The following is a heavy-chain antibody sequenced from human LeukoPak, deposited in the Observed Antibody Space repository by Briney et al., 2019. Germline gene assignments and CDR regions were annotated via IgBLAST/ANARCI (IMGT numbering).Heavy chain of an antibody. Sequence: PGGSLRISCAASGFTFSDYYMSWIRQAPGKGMEWVSYIDISGSTIYYADSLRGRFTISRDNAKTSLYLQINGLRVDDTAVYYSASEQEQSVWRTYGTYSYYYYIDVWGKGTTVTVSS. V-gene: IGHV3-11*01. CDR1: GFTFSDYY. J-gene: IGHJ6*03. CDR3: ASEQEQSVWRTYGTYSYYYYIDV. CDR2: IDISGSTI. D-gene: IGHD3-16*01.